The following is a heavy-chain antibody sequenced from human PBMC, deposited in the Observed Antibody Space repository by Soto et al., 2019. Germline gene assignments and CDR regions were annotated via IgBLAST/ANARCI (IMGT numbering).Heavy chain of an antibody. Sequence: LSLTCSVSGGSIRGSYCSWIRQPPDKGLEWIASISYTGSATHNPSLKSRVSVSVDTTENQCSLKLTSVTAADTATYYCATGGGWLQNSNLRGLYFDYWGQGALVTVSS. D-gene: IGHD6-19*01. J-gene: IGHJ4*02. CDR2: ISYTGSA. CDR3: ATGGGWLQNSNLRGLYFDY. CDR1: GGSIRGSY. V-gene: IGHV4-59*01.